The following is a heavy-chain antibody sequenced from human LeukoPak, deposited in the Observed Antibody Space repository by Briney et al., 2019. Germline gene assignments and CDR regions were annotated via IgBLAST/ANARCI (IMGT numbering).Heavy chain of an antibody. D-gene: IGHD3-10*01. CDR2: IRYDGSNK. CDR1: GFSFNSYS. CDR3: ATTPYGSGSQVNDY. Sequence: GGSLRLSCTASGFSFNSYSMSWVRQAPGKGLEWVAFIRYDGSNKYYADSVKGRFTISRDNSKNTLYLQMNSLRAEDTAVYYCATTPYGSGSQVNDYWGQGTLVTVSS. V-gene: IGHV3-30*02. J-gene: IGHJ4*02.